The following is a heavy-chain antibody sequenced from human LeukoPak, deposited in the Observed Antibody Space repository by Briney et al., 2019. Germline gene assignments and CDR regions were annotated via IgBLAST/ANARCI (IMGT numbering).Heavy chain of an antibody. V-gene: IGHV3-53*01. Sequence: GGSLRLSCAASGFTVSSNYMSWVRQAPGKGLEWVSVIYSGGNTYYADSVKGRFTISRDNSKNTLYLQMNSLRAEDTAVYYCARESAHCSGGSCYLRGFDPWGQGTLVTVSS. CDR3: ARESAHCSGGSCYLRGFDP. D-gene: IGHD2-15*01. CDR1: GFTVSSNY. J-gene: IGHJ5*02. CDR2: IYSGGNT.